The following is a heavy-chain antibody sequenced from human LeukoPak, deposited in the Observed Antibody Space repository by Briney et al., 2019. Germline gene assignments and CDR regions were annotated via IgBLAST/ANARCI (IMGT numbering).Heavy chain of an antibody. Sequence: GGSLRLSCAASGFKFDDYAMHWVRQAPGKGLEWVSGISWNSGSIGYADSVKGRFTISRDNAKNSLYLQMNSLRAEDTALYYCAKGLSEWLLSGFDYWGQGTLVIVSS. D-gene: IGHD3-3*01. CDR2: ISWNSGSI. V-gene: IGHV3-9*01. J-gene: IGHJ4*02. CDR3: AKGLSEWLLSGFDY. CDR1: GFKFDDYA.